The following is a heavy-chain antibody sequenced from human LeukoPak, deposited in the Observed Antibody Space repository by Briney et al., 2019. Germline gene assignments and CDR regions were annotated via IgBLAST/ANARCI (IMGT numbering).Heavy chain of an antibody. CDR3: ATVYSGYDATVDY. CDR1: GYTLTELS. CDR2: FDPEDGET. D-gene: IGHD5-12*01. Sequence: ASVKVSCKVSGYTLTELSMHWVRQAPGKGLEWMGGFDPEDGETIYAQKFQGRVTMTEDTSTDTAYMELSSLRSEGTAVYYCATVYSGYDATVDYWGQGTLVTVSS. J-gene: IGHJ4*02. V-gene: IGHV1-24*01.